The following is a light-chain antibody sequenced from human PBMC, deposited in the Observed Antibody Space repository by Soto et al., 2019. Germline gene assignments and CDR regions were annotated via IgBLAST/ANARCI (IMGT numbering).Light chain of an antibody. V-gene: IGKV3-15*01. CDR2: GAS. CDR1: QRSSIN. CDR3: QHYNNWPPYT. J-gene: IGKJ2*01. Sequence: EIVMTQSPSTLSVSPGERATLSCRASQRSSINLAWYQQKPGQAPRLLIYGASNRTTGIPARFSGSGSETEFTLTISRLQSEDSAVYYCQHYNNWPPYTFGQGTKLEIK.